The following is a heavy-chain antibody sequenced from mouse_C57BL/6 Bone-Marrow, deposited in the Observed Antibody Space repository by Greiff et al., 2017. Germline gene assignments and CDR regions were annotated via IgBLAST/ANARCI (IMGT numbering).Heavy chain of an antibody. V-gene: IGHV1-52*01. Sequence: QVQLQQPGAELVRPGSSVKLSCKASGYTFTSYWMHWVKQRPIQGLEWIGNIDPSDSETHYNQKFKDKATLTVDKSSSTAYMQLSSLTSEDSAVYYCASITTGGNYFDDWGKGTTLTVSS. CDR3: ASITTGGNYFDD. CDR1: GYTFTSYW. CDR2: IDPSDSET. D-gene: IGHD1-1*01. J-gene: IGHJ2*01.